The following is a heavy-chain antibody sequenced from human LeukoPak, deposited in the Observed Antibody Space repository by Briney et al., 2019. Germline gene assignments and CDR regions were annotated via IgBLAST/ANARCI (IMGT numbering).Heavy chain of an antibody. CDR3: ASRLASSRGFDY. J-gene: IGHJ4*02. D-gene: IGHD6-19*01. CDR2: LYSGGDT. CDR1: GFTFSSYA. Sequence: GGSLRLPCAASGFTFSSYAMSWVRQTPGKGLEWVSVLYSGGDTYYADSVKGRFTISRDNSKNTLYLQINSLRADDTAVYYCASRLASSRGFDYWGQGTLVTVSS. V-gene: IGHV3-23*03.